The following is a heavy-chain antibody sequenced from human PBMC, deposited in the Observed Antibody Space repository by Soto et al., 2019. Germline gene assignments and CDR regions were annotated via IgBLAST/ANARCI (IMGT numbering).Heavy chain of an antibody. D-gene: IGHD6-13*01. CDR3: ARERSAAGTGWFDP. J-gene: IGHJ5*02. CDR2: MNPNSGNT. Sequence: QVQLVQAGAEVKKPGASVKVSCKASGYTFTSYDINWVRQATGQGLEWMGWMNPNSGNTAYAQKFQGRVTMTRNTSISTASMALSSLGSDDTAVYYCARERSAAGTGWFDPWGQGTLVTVSS. V-gene: IGHV1-8*01. CDR1: GYTFTSYD.